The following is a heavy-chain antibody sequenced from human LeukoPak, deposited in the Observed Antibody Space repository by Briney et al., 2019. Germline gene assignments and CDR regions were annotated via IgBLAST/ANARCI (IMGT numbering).Heavy chain of an antibody. CDR3: ARGPYSYDSSGAFDI. J-gene: IGHJ3*02. CDR2: IYYSGTT. CDR1: GGSISSSSYY. V-gene: IGHV4-39*01. D-gene: IGHD3-22*01. Sequence: SETLSLTCTVSGGSISSSSYYWGWIRQPPGKGLDWIGTIYYSGTTYYNPSFTSRVTISVDTSKNQFSLKLSSVTAADAAVYYCARGPYSYDSSGAFDIWGQGTMVTVSS.